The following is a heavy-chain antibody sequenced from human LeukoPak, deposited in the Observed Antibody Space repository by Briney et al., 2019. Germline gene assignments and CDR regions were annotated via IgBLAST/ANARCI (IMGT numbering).Heavy chain of an antibody. J-gene: IGHJ4*02. D-gene: IGHD3-22*01. Sequence: AASVKVSCKAFGYTFTGYWMHWVRQAPGQGLEWMGIINPSGGSTSYAQKFQGRVTMTRDTSTSTVYMELSSLRSEDTAVYYCARLYDSSGYPADSLDYWGQGTLVTVSS. CDR2: INPSGGST. CDR1: GYTFTGYW. CDR3: ARLYDSSGYPADSLDY. V-gene: IGHV1-46*01.